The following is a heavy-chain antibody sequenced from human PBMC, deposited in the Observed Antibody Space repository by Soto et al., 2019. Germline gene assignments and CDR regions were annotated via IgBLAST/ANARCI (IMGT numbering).Heavy chain of an antibody. D-gene: IGHD6-19*01. CDR2: IDPSDSYT. Sequence: PGESLKISCKGSGYSFTSYWISWVRQMPGKGLEWMGRIDPSDSYTNYSPSFQGHVTISADKSISTAYLQWSSLKASDTAMYYCARQLGQWLVRTVEDVWGQGITVTVSS. CDR3: ARQLGQWLVRTVEDV. V-gene: IGHV5-10-1*01. CDR1: GYSFTSYW. J-gene: IGHJ6*02.